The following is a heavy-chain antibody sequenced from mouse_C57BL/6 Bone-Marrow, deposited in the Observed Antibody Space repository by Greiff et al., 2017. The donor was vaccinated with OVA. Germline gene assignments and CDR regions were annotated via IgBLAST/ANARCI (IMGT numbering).Heavy chain of an antibody. J-gene: IGHJ2*01. CDR2: ISSGGSYT. Sequence: EVKVVESGGDLVKPGGSLKLSCAASGFTFSSYGMSWVRQTPDKRLEWVATISSGGSYTYYPDSVKGRFTISRDNAKNTLYLQMSSLNSEDTAMYYCARHGDYGSFFDYWGQGTTLTVSS. CDR1: GFTFSSYG. D-gene: IGHD1-1*01. CDR3: ARHGDYGSFFDY. V-gene: IGHV5-6*01.